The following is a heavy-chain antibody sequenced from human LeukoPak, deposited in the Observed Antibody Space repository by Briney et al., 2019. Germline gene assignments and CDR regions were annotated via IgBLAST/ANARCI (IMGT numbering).Heavy chain of an antibody. J-gene: IGHJ6*02. CDR2: ISGSGGDT. CDR1: GFTFSSYA. V-gene: IGHV3-23*01. Sequence: PGGSLRLSCAAFGFTFSSYAMGWVRQAPGKGLEWVSAISGSGGDTHYADSVEGRFTFSRDNSKNTLYLQMSSRRPEDTALYYCAKAVWFGEFDYYFFGLDVWGQGTTVTVSS. D-gene: IGHD3-10*01. CDR3: AKAVWFGEFDYYFFGLDV.